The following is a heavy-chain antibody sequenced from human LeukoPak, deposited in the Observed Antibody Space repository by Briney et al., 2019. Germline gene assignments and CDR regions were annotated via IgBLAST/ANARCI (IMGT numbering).Heavy chain of an antibody. J-gene: IGHJ4*02. CDR2: ISSSSSTI. D-gene: IGHD5-18*01. CDR1: GFTLSSYS. CDR3: AKDPRDHSYGWSWRYFDY. Sequence: GGSLRLSCAASGFTLSSYSMNWVRQAPGKGLEWVSYISSSSSTIYYADSVKGRFTISRDNSKNTLYLQMNSLRPEDTAVYYCAKDPRDHSYGWSWRYFDYWGQGTLVTVSS. V-gene: IGHV3-48*01.